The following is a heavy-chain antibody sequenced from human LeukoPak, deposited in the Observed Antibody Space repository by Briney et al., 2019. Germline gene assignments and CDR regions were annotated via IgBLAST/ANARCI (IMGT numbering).Heavy chain of an antibody. D-gene: IGHD4-17*01. Sequence: GGSLRLSCAASGFTVSSNYMSWVRQAPGKGLEWVSVIYSGGSTYYADSVKGRFTISRDNSKNTLYLQMNSLRAEDTAVYYCARERYGDYVFGYWGQGTLVTVSS. CDR3: ARERYGDYVFGY. J-gene: IGHJ4*02. V-gene: IGHV3-66*01. CDR2: IYSGGST. CDR1: GFTVSSNY.